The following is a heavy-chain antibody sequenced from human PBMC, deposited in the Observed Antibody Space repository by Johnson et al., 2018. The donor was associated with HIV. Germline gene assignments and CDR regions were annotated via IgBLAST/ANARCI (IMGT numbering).Heavy chain of an antibody. D-gene: IGHD6-13*01. Sequence: VQLVESGGGLVQPGGSLRLSCAASGFTFNSYWMSWVRQAPGKGLEWVGRIKSTTDGGTTDYAAPVKGRLTISRADSKNTLYLQMNSLKTEDTAVYSCTTSTWYGSFDIWGQGTMVTVSS. CDR1: GFTFNSYW. CDR2: IKSTTDGGTT. V-gene: IGHV3-15*01. CDR3: TTSTWYGSFDI. J-gene: IGHJ3*02.